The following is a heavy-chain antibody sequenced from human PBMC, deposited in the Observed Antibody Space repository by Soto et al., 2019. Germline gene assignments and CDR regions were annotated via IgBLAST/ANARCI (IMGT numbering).Heavy chain of an antibody. CDR1: GFTFSSYG. CDR2: IWYDGSNK. J-gene: IGHJ4*02. Sequence: GGSLRLSCAASGFTFSSYGMHWVRQAPGKGLEWVAVIWYDGSNKYYADSVKGRFTISRDNSKNTLYLQMNSLRAEDTAVYYCARDREYSSSSGLDYWGQGTLVTVSS. CDR3: ARDREYSSSSGLDY. D-gene: IGHD6-6*01. V-gene: IGHV3-33*01.